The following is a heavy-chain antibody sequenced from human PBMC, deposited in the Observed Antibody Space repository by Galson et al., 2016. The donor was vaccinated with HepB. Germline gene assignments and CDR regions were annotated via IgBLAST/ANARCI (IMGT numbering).Heavy chain of an antibody. CDR2: ISHSGRV. V-gene: IGHV4-31*03. J-gene: IGHJ4*02. D-gene: IGHD6-13*01. Sequence: TLSLTCTVSPGPISITGYFWSWIRQLPGGGLECFGYISHSGRVYLTPSLKSRNGISVDTSKNQFPLDLSSVTAADTAVYFCARYGSWTGFDYWGRGTLVTVSS. CDR3: ARYGSWTGFDY. CDR1: PGPISITGYF.